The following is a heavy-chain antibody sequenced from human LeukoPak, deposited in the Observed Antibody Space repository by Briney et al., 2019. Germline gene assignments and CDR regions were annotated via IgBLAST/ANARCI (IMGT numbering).Heavy chain of an antibody. CDR3: AKDFRIGYSAHFDY. V-gene: IGHV3-23*01. J-gene: IGHJ4*02. CDR1: GFTFRSHV. CDR2: IYENGGTT. Sequence: GGSLRLSCVGSGFTFRSHVMSWVRQAPEKGLEFVSGIYENGGTTYYADSVKGRFSISRDNSKNTLYLQMDSLRGEDTAVYYCAKDFRIGYSAHFDYWGQGALVTVSS. D-gene: IGHD2-21*01.